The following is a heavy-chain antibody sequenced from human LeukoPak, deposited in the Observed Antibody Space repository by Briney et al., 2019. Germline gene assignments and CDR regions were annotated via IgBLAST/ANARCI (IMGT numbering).Heavy chain of an antibody. CDR3: GRGGVVQGNYVY. Sequence: PGGSLRLSCAASGFTFSSYSMNWVRQAPGKGLGWVSSISGNSDYIYYADSVKGRFTISRDNAKNSLYLQMNSLRAEDTAVYYCGRGGVVQGNYVYWGQGTLVTVSS. CDR2: ISGNSDYI. J-gene: IGHJ4*02. CDR1: GFTFSSYS. D-gene: IGHD3-16*01. V-gene: IGHV3-21*01.